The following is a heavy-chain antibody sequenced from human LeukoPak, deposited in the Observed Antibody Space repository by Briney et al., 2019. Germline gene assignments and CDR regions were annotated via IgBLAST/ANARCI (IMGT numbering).Heavy chain of an antibody. J-gene: IGHJ4*02. V-gene: IGHV4-30-4*01. CDR1: GGSISSWDYY. Sequence: PSQTLSLTCTVSGGSISSWDYYWSWIRQPPGKGLEWIGYIHSSGSTYYNPSLKSRVTISVDTSKTQFSLRLSSVTAADTAVYYCATKPNGDYYFDYWGQGTLVTVSS. CDR2: IHSSGST. D-gene: IGHD4-17*01. CDR3: ATKPNGDYYFDY.